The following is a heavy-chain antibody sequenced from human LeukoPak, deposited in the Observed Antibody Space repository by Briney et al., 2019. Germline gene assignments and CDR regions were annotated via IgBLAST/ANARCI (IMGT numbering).Heavy chain of an antibody. Sequence: GESLKISCKGSGYSFSSYWIGWVRQMPGKGLEWMGIIYPGDSDTTYSPSFQGQVTISADKSISTAYLQWSSLKASDTAMYYCARCPRNYDFGSGYSFHAFDIRGLGSMVTASS. CDR3: ARCPRNYDFGSGYSFHAFDI. CDR2: IYPGDSDT. J-gene: IGHJ3*02. V-gene: IGHV5-51*01. CDR1: GYSFSSYW. D-gene: IGHD3-3*01.